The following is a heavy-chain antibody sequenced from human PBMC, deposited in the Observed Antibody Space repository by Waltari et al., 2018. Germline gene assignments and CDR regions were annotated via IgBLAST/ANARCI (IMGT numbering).Heavy chain of an antibody. D-gene: IGHD2-2*01. CDR2: INPNSGGT. V-gene: IGHV1-2*02. CDR3: ARGGQLTSLMDF. J-gene: IGHJ6*04. Sequence: QVQLVQSGAEVKEPGASVKVSCKASGYTFTGYYMHWVRQAPGQGLEWMGWINPNSGGTNITQKFKNKATNTRDTASSTADEERIRRGADHTSVYYFARGGQLTSLMDFWGKGTTVTISS. CDR1: GYTFTGYY.